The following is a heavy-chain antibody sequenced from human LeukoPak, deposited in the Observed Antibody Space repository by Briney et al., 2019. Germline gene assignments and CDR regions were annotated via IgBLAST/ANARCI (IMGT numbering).Heavy chain of an antibody. CDR3: ARLLDNDSSGDPDTFDM. D-gene: IGHD3-22*01. Sequence: PSETLSLTCAVYGGSFSGYYWSWIRQPPGKGLEWIAFIHYSGRTKYNPSLQSRVTISIDTSENNFSLKLTSVTAADTAVYYCARLLDNDSSGDPDTFDMWGQGTVVTVSS. CDR1: GGSFSGYY. V-gene: IGHV4-34*11. CDR2: IHYSGRT. J-gene: IGHJ3*02.